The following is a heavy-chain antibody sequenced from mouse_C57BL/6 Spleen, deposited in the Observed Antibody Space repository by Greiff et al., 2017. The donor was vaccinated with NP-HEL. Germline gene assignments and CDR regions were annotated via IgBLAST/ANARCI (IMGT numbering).Heavy chain of an antibody. CDR1: GFTFSDYY. CDR2: INYDGSST. D-gene: IGHD1-1*01. Sequence: EVKVVESEGGLVQPGSSMKLSCTASGFTFSDYYMAWVRQVPEKGLEWVANINYDGSSTYYLDSLKSRFIISRDNAKNILYLQMSSLKSEDTATYYCARDRPYYGSRTGFAYWGQGTLVTVSA. J-gene: IGHJ3*01. CDR3: ARDRPYYGSRTGFAY. V-gene: IGHV5-16*01.